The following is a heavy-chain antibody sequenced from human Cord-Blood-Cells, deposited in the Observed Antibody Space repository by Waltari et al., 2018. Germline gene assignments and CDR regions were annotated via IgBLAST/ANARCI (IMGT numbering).Heavy chain of an antibody. CDR3: ARGFGDIVVVPAAIDRRYYYYYYMDV. V-gene: IGHV4-34*01. CDR1: GGSFSGYY. Sequence: QVQLQQWGAGLLKPSETLSLTCAVYGGSFSGYYWSWIRQPPGKGLEWFGEINHSGSTNYNPSLKSRVTISVDTSKNQFSLKLSSVTAADTAVYYCARGFGDIVVVPAAIDRRYYYYYYMDVWGKGTTVTVSS. J-gene: IGHJ6*03. D-gene: IGHD2-2*01. CDR2: INHSGST.